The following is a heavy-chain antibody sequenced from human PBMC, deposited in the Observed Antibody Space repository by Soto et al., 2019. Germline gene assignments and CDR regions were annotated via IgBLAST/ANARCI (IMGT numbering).Heavy chain of an antibody. CDR3: AAGYTTGPEAFDI. D-gene: IGHD1-1*01. V-gene: IGHV5-51*01. CDR1: GYNFANYW. Sequence: GESLKISCNGSGYNFANYWIGWVRQMPGKGLEWMGMIFPGDSDTKNSPSLQGQITMSVDKSDSSAYLQWRSLKASDTAMYYCAAGYTTGPEAFDIWGQATMDPVSS. CDR2: IFPGDSDT. J-gene: IGHJ3*02.